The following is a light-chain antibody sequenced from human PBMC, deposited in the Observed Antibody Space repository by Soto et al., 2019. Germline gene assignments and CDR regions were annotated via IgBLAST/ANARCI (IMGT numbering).Light chain of an antibody. J-gene: IGKJ2*01. CDR2: GAS. Sequence: EIVLTQSPGTLSLSPGERATLSCRASQSVSSTYLAWYQQRPGQAPRLLIYGASSRATGIPDRFSGSGSGTDFTLTISRLEPEAFAVYYCQQSGSSSYTFGQGTNLEI. CDR3: QQSGSSSYT. V-gene: IGKV3-20*01. CDR1: QSVSSTY.